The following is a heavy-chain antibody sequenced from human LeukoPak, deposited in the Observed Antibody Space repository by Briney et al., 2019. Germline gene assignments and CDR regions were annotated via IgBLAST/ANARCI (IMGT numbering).Heavy chain of an antibody. V-gene: IGHV3-73*01. CDR1: GFSFSDSA. Sequence: PGGSLTLSCAASGFSFSDSAMHWVRQASGTGLEWVARISSKANSYATSNAASVKGRFTISRDDSKNTAYLQMNSLKTEDSAIYYCMARGDSYGLCDYWGLGTLVTVSS. D-gene: IGHD5-18*01. CDR3: MARGDSYGLCDY. J-gene: IGHJ4*02. CDR2: ISSKANSYAT.